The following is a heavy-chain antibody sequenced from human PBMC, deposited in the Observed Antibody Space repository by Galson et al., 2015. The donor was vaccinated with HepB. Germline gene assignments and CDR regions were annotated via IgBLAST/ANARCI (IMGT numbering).Heavy chain of an antibody. CDR3: TVEAPSYSSSWYFDY. D-gene: IGHD6-13*01. V-gene: IGHV3-15*01. Sequence: SLRLSCAASGFTLSNAWMSWVRQAPGKGLEWVGRIKSKTDGGTTDYAAPVKGRFTISRDDSKNTLYLQMNSLKTEDTAVYYCTVEAPSYSSSWYFDYWGQGTLVTVSS. J-gene: IGHJ4*02. CDR2: IKSKTDGGTT. CDR1: GFTLSNAW.